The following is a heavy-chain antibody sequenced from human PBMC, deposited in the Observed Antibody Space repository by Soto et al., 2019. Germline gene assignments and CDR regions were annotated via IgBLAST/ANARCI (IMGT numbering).Heavy chain of an antibody. J-gene: IGHJ3*02. D-gene: IGHD2-15*01. CDR2: IGTAGDT. CDR1: GFTFSSYD. CDR3: ARGPTVYCSGGSCYRGSAFEI. Sequence: EVQLVESGGGLVQPGGSLRLSCAASGFTFSSYDMHWVRQATGKGLEWVSAIGTAGDTYYPGSVKGRFTISRENAKNSLYLQMNSLRAWDTAVYYCARGPTVYCSGGSCYRGSAFEIWGQGTMVTVSS. V-gene: IGHV3-13*01.